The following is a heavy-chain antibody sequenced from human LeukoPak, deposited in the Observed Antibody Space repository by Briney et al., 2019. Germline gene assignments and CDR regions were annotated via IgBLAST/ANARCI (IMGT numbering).Heavy chain of an antibody. D-gene: IGHD3-22*01. V-gene: IGHV1-8*03. CDR1: GYAFTSHD. CDR2: VNPNNVNT. CDR3: ARESGSDSSGYYPYYFDY. Sequence: ASVKVSCKAAGYAFTSHDINWVRQAPGQGLEWMGRVNPNNVNTASAQKFQGRVTITADKSTSTAYMELSSLRSEDTAVYYCARESGSDSSGYYPYYFDYWGQGTLVTVSS. J-gene: IGHJ4*02.